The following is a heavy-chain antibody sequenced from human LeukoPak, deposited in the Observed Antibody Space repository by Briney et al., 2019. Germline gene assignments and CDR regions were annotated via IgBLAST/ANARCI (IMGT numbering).Heavy chain of an antibody. CDR1: GFTFSSYA. D-gene: IGHD2-21*01. J-gene: IGHJ4*02. CDR3: ARIGYCGGDCYHDY. CDR2: ISYDGSNK. Sequence: GGSLRLSCAASGFTFSSYAMHWVRQAPGKGLEWVAVISYDGSNKYYADSVKGRFTISRDNSKNTLYLQMNSLRAEDTAVYYCARIGYCGGDCYHDYWGQGTLVTVSS. V-gene: IGHV3-30-3*01.